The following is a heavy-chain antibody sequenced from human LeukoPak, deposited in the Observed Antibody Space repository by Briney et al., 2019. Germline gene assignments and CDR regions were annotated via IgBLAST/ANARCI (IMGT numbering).Heavy chain of an antibody. Sequence: GASVKVSCKASGYTFTGYYMHWVRQAPGQGLEWMGWINPNSGGTNYAQKFQGRVTMTRDTSISTAYMELSRLRSDDTAVYYCARDGLGYCSSTSCLWAFDIWGQGTMVTVSS. D-gene: IGHD2-2*01. J-gene: IGHJ3*02. CDR1: GYTFTGYY. CDR2: INPNSGGT. CDR3: ARDGLGYCSSTSCLWAFDI. V-gene: IGHV1-2*02.